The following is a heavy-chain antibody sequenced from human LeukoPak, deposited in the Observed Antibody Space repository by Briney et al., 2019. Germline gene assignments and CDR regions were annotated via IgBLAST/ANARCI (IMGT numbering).Heavy chain of an antibody. CDR2: INHSGST. CDR3: ASLRSGSYHYYYYGMDV. Sequence: SETLSLTCAVYGGSFSGYYWSWIRQPPGKGLEWIGEINHSGSTNYNPSLKSRVTISVDTSKNQFSLKLSSVTAADTAVYYCASLRSGSYHYYYYGMDVWGQGTTVTVSS. CDR1: GGSFSGYY. D-gene: IGHD1-26*01. V-gene: IGHV4-34*01. J-gene: IGHJ6*02.